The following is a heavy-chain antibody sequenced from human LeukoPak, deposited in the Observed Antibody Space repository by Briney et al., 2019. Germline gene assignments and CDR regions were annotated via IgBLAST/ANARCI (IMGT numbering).Heavy chain of an antibody. CDR1: GFTFSAYG. Sequence: GGSLRLSCAASGFTFSAYGMHWVRQAPGRGLEWVAFIRYDGSNKYYADSVKGRFTISRDNSKNTLYLQMNSLRAEDTAVYYCARTPYSGYDYGLFFDYWGQGTLVTVSS. CDR2: IRYDGSNK. J-gene: IGHJ4*02. V-gene: IGHV3-30*02. D-gene: IGHD5-12*01. CDR3: ARTPYSGYDYGLFFDY.